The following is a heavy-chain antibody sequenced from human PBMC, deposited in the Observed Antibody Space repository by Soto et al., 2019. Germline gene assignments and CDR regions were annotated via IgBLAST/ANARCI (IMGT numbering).Heavy chain of an antibody. CDR1: GFTFDDYA. J-gene: IGHJ4*02. D-gene: IGHD5-12*01. CDR3: AKANDEVATSSYLDY. CDR2: ISWNSGSI. V-gene: IGHV3-9*01. Sequence: EVQLVESGGGLVQPGRSLRLSCAASGFTFDDYAMHWVRQAPGKGLEWVSGISWNSGSIGYADSVKGRFTSSRDNAKNSLYLQMNSLRAEDTALYYCAKANDEVATSSYLDYWGQGTLVTVSS.